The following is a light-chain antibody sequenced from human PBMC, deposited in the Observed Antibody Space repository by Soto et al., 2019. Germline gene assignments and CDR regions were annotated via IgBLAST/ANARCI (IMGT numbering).Light chain of an antibody. CDR2: DVN. V-gene: IGLV2-14*01. CDR1: SSDIGDYDY. CDR3: TSYSSGSTHVV. Sequence: QSALTQPASVSGSPGQSITLSSIGTSSDIGDYDYVSWYQRHPGRAPQLIIFDVNNRPSGVSNRFSGSKSGNTASLTISGLQAEDEADYYCTSYSSGSTHVVFGGGTKLTVL. J-gene: IGLJ2*01.